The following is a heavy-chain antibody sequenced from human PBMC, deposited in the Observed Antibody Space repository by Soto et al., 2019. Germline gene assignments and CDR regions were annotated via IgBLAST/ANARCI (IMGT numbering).Heavy chain of an antibody. J-gene: IGHJ4*02. CDR2: MNPASGNT. D-gene: IGHD6-19*01. V-gene: IGHV1-8*01. Sequence: QVHLVQSGAEVKEPGASVKVSCKASGYSFTSYDINWVRQAPGQGLEWMGWMNPASGNTDSTQKFQGRVTMTRDTSMRTAYLELSSLRSEDTAVYYCARAEACSVVPCVYYFDFWGQGTLLTVSS. CDR3: ARAEACSVVPCVYYFDF. CDR1: GYSFTSYD.